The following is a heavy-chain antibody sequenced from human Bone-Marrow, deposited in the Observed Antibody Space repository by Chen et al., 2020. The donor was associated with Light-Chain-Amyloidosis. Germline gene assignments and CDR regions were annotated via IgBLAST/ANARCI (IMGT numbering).Heavy chain of an antibody. D-gene: IGHD3-3*02. Sequence: VQLVESGGGVAQPGTSLRLSCAASGFPFSDFGFHWVRQAPGKGLEWVAVQWFNGNDNYADSVRGRFTISRDGSKNMLFLQLNSLRVEDTAIYYCARDSIEGPTDFDYWGQGTLVTVSS. V-gene: IGHV3-33*01. CDR2: QWFNGND. CDR3: ARDSIEGPTDFDY. J-gene: IGHJ4*02. CDR1: GFPFSDFG.